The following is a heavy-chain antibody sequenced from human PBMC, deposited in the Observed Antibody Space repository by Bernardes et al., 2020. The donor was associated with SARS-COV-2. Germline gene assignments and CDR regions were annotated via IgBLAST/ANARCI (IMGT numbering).Heavy chain of an antibody. CDR3: ARGLPPYGMDV. V-gene: IGHV3-53*01. CDR1: GFTVSSNY. J-gene: IGHJ6*02. Sequence: GGSLRLSCEASGFTVSSNYMTWVRQAPGKGLEWVSVMYSGGNTNYAESVKGRFTISRDSSKNTLYLQMTNLRAEDTAVYYCARGLPPYGMDVWGQGTTVTVSS. CDR2: MYSGGNT.